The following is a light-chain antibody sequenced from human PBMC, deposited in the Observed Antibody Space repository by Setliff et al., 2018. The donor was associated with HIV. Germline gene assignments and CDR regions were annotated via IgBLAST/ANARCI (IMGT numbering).Light chain of an antibody. V-gene: IGLV2-23*02. CDR3: CSYARGTTYV. J-gene: IGLJ1*01. CDR1: SSDVGTYNL. CDR2: EVT. Sequence: QSVLTQPASVSRSPGQSITISCTGTSSDVGTYNLVSWYQLPPGKAPQRIIYEVTKRPSGVSSRFSGSKSGNTAALTISGLRAEDEGDYYCCSYARGTTYVFGTGTKVTVL.